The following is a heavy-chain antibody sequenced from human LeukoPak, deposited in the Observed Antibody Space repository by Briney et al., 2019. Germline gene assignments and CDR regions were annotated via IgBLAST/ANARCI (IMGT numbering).Heavy chain of an antibody. D-gene: IGHD1-1*01. CDR1: GLTVRNNY. Sequence: GGSLRLSCVVSGLTVRNNYMSWVRQAPGKGLEWVSIIQSDGTTIYADFVKGRFTISRDTSKNRLYLEMDSLRAEDTAIYHCTKVATTPVWAPDLWGQGTLVTVSS. CDR2: IQSDGTT. J-gene: IGHJ4*02. CDR3: TKVATTPVWAPDL. V-gene: IGHV3-53*01.